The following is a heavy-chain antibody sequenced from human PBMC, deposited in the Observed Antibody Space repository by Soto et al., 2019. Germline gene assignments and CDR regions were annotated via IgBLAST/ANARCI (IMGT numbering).Heavy chain of an antibody. D-gene: IGHD5-18*01. CDR1: GDSVSINSAA. CDR3: ARATGYSYGYEAYFDY. Sequence: SQTLSLTFAISGDSVSINSAAWNWIRQSPSRGLEWLGRTYYRSKWYNDYAVSVKSRITINPDTSKNQFSLQLNSVTPEDTAVYYCARATGYSYGYEAYFDYWGQGTLVTVSS. V-gene: IGHV6-1*01. J-gene: IGHJ4*02. CDR2: TYYRSKWYN.